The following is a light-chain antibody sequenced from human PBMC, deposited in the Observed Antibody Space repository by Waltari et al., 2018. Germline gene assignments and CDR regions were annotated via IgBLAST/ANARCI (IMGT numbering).Light chain of an antibody. J-gene: IGKJ5*01. Sequence: DIQMTQSPSTLSASVGDRVTITCRASQSISSWLAWYQQNTEKAPKPLIYKASSLESGVPSRFSGSGSGTEFTLTISSLQPDDFATYYCQQYNSYSPITFGQGTRLEIK. CDR3: QQYNSYSPIT. V-gene: IGKV1-5*03. CDR2: KAS. CDR1: QSISSW.